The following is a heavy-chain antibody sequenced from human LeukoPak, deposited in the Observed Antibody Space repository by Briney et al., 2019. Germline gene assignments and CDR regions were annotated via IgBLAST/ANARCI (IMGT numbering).Heavy chain of an antibody. CDR1: GGSISSHY. CDR3: ARGGGTGFWSGYPFDP. V-gene: IGHV4-59*11. J-gene: IGHJ5*02. D-gene: IGHD3-3*01. Sequence: SETLSLTCTVSGGSISSHYWSWIRQPPGKGLEWIGYIYYSGSTNYNPSLKSRVTISVDTSKNQFSLKLSSVTAADTAVYYCARGGGTGFWSGYPFDPWGQGTLVTVSS. CDR2: IYYSGST.